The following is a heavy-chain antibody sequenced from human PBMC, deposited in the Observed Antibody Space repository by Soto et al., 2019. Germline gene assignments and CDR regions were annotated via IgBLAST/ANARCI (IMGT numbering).Heavy chain of an antibody. V-gene: IGHV4-39*01. J-gene: IGHJ6*02. CDR1: GGSISSSSYY. D-gene: IGHD6-13*01. CDR3: ARYPPHRGYSSKRYGMDV. Sequence: QLQLQESGPGLVKPSETLSLTCTVSGGSISSSSYYWGWIRQPPGKGLEWIGSIYYSGSTYYNPSLKSRVTISVDTSKNQFSLKLSSVTAADTAVYYCARYPPHRGYSSKRYGMDVWGQGTTVTVSS. CDR2: IYYSGST.